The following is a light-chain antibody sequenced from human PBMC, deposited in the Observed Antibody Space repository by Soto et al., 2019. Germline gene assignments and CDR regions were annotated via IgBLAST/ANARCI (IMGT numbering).Light chain of an antibody. CDR3: QQYGTSPLT. CDR1: QSVSNNY. Sequence: EMVLTQSPGTLSLSPGERATLSCRASQSVSNNYLAWYQQKPGQAPRLLIYGASSRATGIPDRFSGSGSATDFTHTISRLDPEDFAVYYCQQYGTSPLTFGPGTKVDIK. CDR2: GAS. J-gene: IGKJ3*01. V-gene: IGKV3-20*01.